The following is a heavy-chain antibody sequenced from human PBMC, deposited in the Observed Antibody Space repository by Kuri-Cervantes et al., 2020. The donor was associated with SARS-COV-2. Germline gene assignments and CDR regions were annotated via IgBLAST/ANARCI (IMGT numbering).Heavy chain of an antibody. CDR3: AGKGGWFDP. Sequence: ESLKISCAASGFTFSSYSMNWVRQPPGKGLEWIGSIYYSGSTYYNPSLKSRVTISVDTSKNQFSLKLSSVTAADTAVYYCAGKGGWFDPWGQGTLVTVSS. D-gene: IGHD1-26*01. J-gene: IGHJ5*02. V-gene: IGHV4-59*05. CDR1: GFTFSSYSMN. CDR2: IYYSGST.